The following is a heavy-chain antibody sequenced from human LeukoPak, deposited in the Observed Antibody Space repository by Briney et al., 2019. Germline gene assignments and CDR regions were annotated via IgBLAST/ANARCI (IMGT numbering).Heavy chain of an antibody. CDR3: ARPDDYCSSTSCYSGLDY. CDR2: IYSGGST. D-gene: IGHD2-2*01. Sequence: GGSLRLSCAASGFTVSNNYMSWVRQAPGKGLEWVSVIYSGGSTYYADSVKGRFTISRDNSKNTLYLRMNSLRAEDTAVYYCARPDDYCSSTSCYSGLDYWGQGTLVTVSS. V-gene: IGHV3-53*05. J-gene: IGHJ4*02. CDR1: GFTVSNNY.